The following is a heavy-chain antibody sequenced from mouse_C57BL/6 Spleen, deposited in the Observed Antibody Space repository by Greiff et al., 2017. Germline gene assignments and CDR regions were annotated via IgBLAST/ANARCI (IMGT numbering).Heavy chain of an antibody. CDR1: GYSITSGYY. J-gene: IGHJ4*01. D-gene: IGHD6-5*01. V-gene: IGHV3-6*01. Sequence: QSGPGLVKPSQSLSLTCSVTGYSITSGYYWNWIRQFPGKKLEWMGYISYDGSNNYNPSLKNRISITRDTSKNQFFLKLNSVTTEDTATYYCARQPAYAYAMDYWGQGTSVTVSS. CDR3: ARQPAYAYAMDY. CDR2: ISYDGSN.